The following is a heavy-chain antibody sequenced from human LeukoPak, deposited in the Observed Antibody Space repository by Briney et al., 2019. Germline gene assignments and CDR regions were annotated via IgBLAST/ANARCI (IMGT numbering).Heavy chain of an antibody. J-gene: IGHJ5*02. V-gene: IGHV4-39*01. CDR3: ARRGIWDLQIGNWFDP. CDR1: GDSSTTNSYW. D-gene: IGHD3-16*01. CDR2: IYSSGHS. Sequence: SETLSLTGSRSGDSSTTNSYWWGWIRQSPGKGLEWIGSIYSSGHSYYNPSLKSRATISPDTSKNQYSLRLTSVPAADTAVYYCARRGIWDLQIGNWFDPWGQGILVTVSS.